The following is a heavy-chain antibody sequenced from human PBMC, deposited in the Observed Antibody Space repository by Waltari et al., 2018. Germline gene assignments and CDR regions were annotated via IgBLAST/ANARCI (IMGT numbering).Heavy chain of an antibody. CDR2: MSSSSSNK. CDR1: GFTFSSYS. J-gene: IGHJ3*01. D-gene: IGHD6-13*01. CDR3: AKQQRTN. V-gene: IGHV3-21*04. Sequence: EVQLVESGGGLVKPGGSLRLSCAASGFTFSSYSMNWVRQAPGKGLEWVSAMSSSSSNKYYADSVKGRFTISRDNAKNSLYLQMNSRRAEDTAVYYCAKQQRTNWGQGTMVTVSS.